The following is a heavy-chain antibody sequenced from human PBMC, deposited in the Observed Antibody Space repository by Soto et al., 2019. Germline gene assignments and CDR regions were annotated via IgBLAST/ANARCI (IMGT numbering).Heavy chain of an antibody. J-gene: IGHJ5*02. D-gene: IGHD3-16*01. CDR1: NYPINGGFF. CDR2: IFHTGDT. Sequence: PSGTLSLTCSVTNYPINGGFFWGWIRQPPGKGLEWIGSIFHTGDTYYNPSLRSRITMSVDTARNQFSLKLTSLTAADSAVYYCARDTNSLDPWGQGTLVTVSS. V-gene: IGHV4-38-2*02. CDR3: ARDTNSLDP.